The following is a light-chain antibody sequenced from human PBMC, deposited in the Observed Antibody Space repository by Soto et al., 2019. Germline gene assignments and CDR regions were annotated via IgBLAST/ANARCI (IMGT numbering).Light chain of an antibody. CDR2: GAS. CDR1: QGIREY. CDR3: QVYNSAPRP. Sequence: DTPVTQSPSSLSASIGDRVTITCRTSQGIREYLAWYQHKPGKSPKLLIYGASTLQSGVPSRFSGSGSGTDFTLSINNLQPEDIATYYCQVYNSAPRPFGQGTKVNI. J-gene: IGKJ1*01. V-gene: IGKV1-27*01.